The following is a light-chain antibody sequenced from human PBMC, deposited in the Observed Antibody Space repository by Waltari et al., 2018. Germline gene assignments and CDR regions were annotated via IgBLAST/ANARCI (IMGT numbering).Light chain of an antibody. CDR3: QQYNTYSS. CDR1: QSISNW. J-gene: IGKJ2*01. CDR2: KAS. Sequence: DIQMTQSPSSLSASVGDTVTITCRASQSISNWLAWYQQKPGKPPILLIYKASILKSGVPSRFIGSGSVTQFTLTISSLQPGDVATYYCQQYNTYSSFGQGTKLEIK. V-gene: IGKV1-5*03.